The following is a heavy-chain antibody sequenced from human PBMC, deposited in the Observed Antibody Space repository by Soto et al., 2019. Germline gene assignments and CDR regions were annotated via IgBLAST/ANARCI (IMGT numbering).Heavy chain of an antibody. D-gene: IGHD4-4*01. J-gene: IGHJ6*02. Sequence: GGSLRLSCAASGFTFSSYGMHWVRQAPGKGLEWVAVIWYDGSNKYYADSVKGRFTISRDNSKNTLYLQMNSLRAEDTAVYYCARDKAVRYYYYGMDVWGQGTTVTVSS. CDR3: ARDKAVRYYYYGMDV. CDR2: IWYDGSNK. V-gene: IGHV3-33*01. CDR1: GFTFSSYG.